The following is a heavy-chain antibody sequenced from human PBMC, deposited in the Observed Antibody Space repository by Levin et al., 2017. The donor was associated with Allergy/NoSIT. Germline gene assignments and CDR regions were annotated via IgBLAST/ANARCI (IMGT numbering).Heavy chain of an antibody. J-gene: IGHJ4*02. D-gene: IGHD3-3*01. CDR2: ISYDGSNK. Sequence: GGSLRLSCAASGFTFSSYAMHWVRQAPGKGLEWVAVISYDGSNKYYADSVKGRFTISRDNSKNTLYLQMNSLRAEDTAVYYCARDFDGYDFWSAWDYWGQGTLVTVSS. CDR3: ARDFDGYDFWSAWDY. CDR1: GFTFSSYA. V-gene: IGHV3-30-3*01.